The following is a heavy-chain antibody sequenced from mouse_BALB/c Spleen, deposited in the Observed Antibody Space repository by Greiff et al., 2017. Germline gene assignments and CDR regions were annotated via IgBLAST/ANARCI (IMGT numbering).Heavy chain of an antibody. CDR1: GYTFSSYW. Sequence: VQLQQSGAELMKPGASVKISCKATGYTFSSYWIEWVKQRPGHGLEWIGEILPGSGSTNYNEKFKGKATFTADTSSDTAYMQLSSLTSEDSAVYYCASRVYYYGSEDYWGEGTTLTVSS. D-gene: IGHD1-1*01. CDR2: ILPGSGST. CDR3: ASRVYYYGSEDY. J-gene: IGHJ2*01. V-gene: IGHV1-9*01.